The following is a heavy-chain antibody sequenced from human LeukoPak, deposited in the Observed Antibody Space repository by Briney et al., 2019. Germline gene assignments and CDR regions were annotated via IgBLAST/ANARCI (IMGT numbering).Heavy chain of an antibody. Sequence: GGSLRLSCAASGFTFSSYWMHWVRQAPGQGLQWVAFIGSDGSNKYYADSVKGRFTISRDNSKNTLSLQMNSLRAEDTAIYYCATDGLSGIRDWGQGTLVTVSS. CDR1: GFTFSSYW. V-gene: IGHV3-30*02. CDR2: IGSDGSNK. J-gene: IGHJ4*02. CDR3: ATDGLSGIRD. D-gene: IGHD1-20*01.